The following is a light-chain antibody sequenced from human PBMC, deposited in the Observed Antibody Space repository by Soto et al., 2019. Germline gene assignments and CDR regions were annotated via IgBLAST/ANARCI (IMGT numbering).Light chain of an antibody. J-gene: IGKJ5*01. V-gene: IGKV3-15*01. Sequence: EIVMTQSPATLSASPGERATLSCRASQSVRSNLAWYQQKPGQAPRLLIYGASTRATGIPARFSGSGSGTEFTLSISRLEPEDSAVYYCQQYGSSLTFGQGTRLEIK. CDR3: QQYGSSLT. CDR1: QSVRSN. CDR2: GAS.